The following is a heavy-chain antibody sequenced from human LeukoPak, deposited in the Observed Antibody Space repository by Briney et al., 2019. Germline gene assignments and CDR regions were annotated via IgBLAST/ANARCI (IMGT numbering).Heavy chain of an antibody. CDR1: GGSISSYY. V-gene: IGHV4-59*01. CDR2: IYYSGST. CDR3: ARVQTATVPRGYFDY. Sequence: PSETLSLTCTVSGGSISSYYWSWIRQPPGKGLEWIGYIYYSGSTNYNPSLKSRVTISVDTSKNQFSLKLSSVTAADTAVYYCARVQTATVPRGYFDYWGQGTLVTVSS. J-gene: IGHJ4*02. D-gene: IGHD4-17*01.